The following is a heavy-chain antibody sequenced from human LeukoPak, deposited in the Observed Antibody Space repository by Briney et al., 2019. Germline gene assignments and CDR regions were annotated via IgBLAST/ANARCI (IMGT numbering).Heavy chain of an antibody. D-gene: IGHD6-6*01. CDR1: GLIVNNYA. Sequence: GGSLRLSCTASGLIVNNYAMSWVRQAPGKGLEWVSGISGSGDRTYYADSVKGRFSISRDNSKNMVYLQMNSLRAEDSAVYYCAKATSPVHRRHWFDSWGQGTLVTVSS. CDR3: AKATSPVHRRHWFDS. J-gene: IGHJ5*01. CDR2: ISGSGDRT. V-gene: IGHV3-23*01.